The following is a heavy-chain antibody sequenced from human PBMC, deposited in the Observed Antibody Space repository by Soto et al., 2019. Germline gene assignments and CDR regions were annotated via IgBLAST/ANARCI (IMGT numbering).Heavy chain of an antibody. CDR2: IDYSGST. CDR3: ARSRANWGSLPPVDY. CDR1: GGSISSSSYY. V-gene: IGHV4-39*01. J-gene: IGHJ4*02. D-gene: IGHD7-27*01. Sequence: QLQLQESGPGLVKPSETLSLTCTVSGGSISSSSYYWGWIRQPPGKGLEWIGSIDYSGSTYYNPSLKSRVTISVDTSNNQFSLKLSSVTAADTAVYCCARSRANWGSLPPVDYGGQGTLVTVSS.